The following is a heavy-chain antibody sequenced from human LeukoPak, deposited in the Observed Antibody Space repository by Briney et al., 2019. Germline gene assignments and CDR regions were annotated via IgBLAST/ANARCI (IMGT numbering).Heavy chain of an antibody. J-gene: IGHJ4*02. D-gene: IGHD6-13*01. CDR1: GFAVSTSW. V-gene: IGHV3-7*03. CDR2: LQDDGSHQ. CDR3: ARDLSSRDAY. Sequence: GGSLRLSCAASGFAVSTSWMGWVRQAPGKGLEWVASLQDDGSHQYYVDSAKGRFTISRENAKNSLFLQMSSLRVEDTAVYYCARDLSSRDAYWGQGTPVTVSS.